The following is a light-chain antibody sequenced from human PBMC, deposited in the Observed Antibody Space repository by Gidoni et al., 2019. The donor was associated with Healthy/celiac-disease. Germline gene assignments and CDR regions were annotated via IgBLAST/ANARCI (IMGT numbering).Light chain of an antibody. Sequence: SASVGDRVTITCQASQDISNYLNWYQQKPGKAPTLLIYDASNLETGVPSRFSGSGSGTDFTFTSSSLQPEDIATYYCQQYDNLPYTFGQGTKLEIK. V-gene: IGKV1-33*01. J-gene: IGKJ2*01. CDR1: QDISNY. CDR3: QQYDNLPYT. CDR2: DAS.